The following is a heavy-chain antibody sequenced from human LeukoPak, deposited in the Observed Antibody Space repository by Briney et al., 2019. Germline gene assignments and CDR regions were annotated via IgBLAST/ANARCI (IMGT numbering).Heavy chain of an antibody. D-gene: IGHD1-26*01. CDR2: IYYSGST. CDR3: ARELLQENFDY. V-gene: IGHV4-59*01. J-gene: IGHJ4*02. CDR1: GGSISSYY. Sequence: SETLSLTCTVSGGSISSYYWSWIRQPPGKGLEWIGYIYYSGSTNYNPSLKSRVTISVDTSKNQFSLKLSSVTAADTAVYYCARELLQENFDYWGQGTLVTVSS.